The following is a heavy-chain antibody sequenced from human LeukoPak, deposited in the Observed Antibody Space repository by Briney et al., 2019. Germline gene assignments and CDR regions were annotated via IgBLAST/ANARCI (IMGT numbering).Heavy chain of an antibody. CDR2: IMIGGDGK. CDR3: VRAAPRDCSPASCSLFDT. V-gene: IGHV3-23*01. J-gene: IGHJ4*02. D-gene: IGHD2-2*01. Sequence: GGSLRLSCAGSGFSFNNYAMSWVRRAPRKGLEWVSTIMIGGDGKHYADSVKGRFTISRDRSESTLYLQMNGLRADDTAVYYCVRAAPRDCSPASCSLFDTWGQGTLVTVSS. CDR1: GFSFNNYA.